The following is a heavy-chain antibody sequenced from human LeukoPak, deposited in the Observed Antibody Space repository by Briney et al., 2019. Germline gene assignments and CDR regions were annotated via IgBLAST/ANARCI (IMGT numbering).Heavy chain of an antibody. Sequence: GGSLRLSCTASGFSFDSFYMNWVRQAPGEGLEWVANIDEAGKDRYYADPVKPRFTISIDNPKRSLYLDMTSLTADDTAIYFCARSRTGVVFNYFDSWGQGVLVPVSS. V-gene: IGHV3-7*01. J-gene: IGHJ4*02. CDR3: ARSRTGVVFNYFDS. CDR1: GFSFDSFY. D-gene: IGHD3-16*01. CDR2: IDEAGKDR.